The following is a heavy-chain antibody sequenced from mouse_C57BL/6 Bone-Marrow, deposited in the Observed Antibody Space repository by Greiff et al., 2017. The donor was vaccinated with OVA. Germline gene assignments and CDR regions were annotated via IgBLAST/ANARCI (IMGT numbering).Heavy chain of an antibody. D-gene: IGHD4-1*01. J-gene: IGHJ2*01. V-gene: IGHV1-72*01. CDR1: GYPFTNSW. CDR3: AMNWDGVDY. Sequence: QVQLQQPGAELVKPGASLKLSCKASGYPFTNSWMHWVKQRPGRGLEWIGRIDPNSGGTKYNEKFKSKAPLTVDKPSSTAYMQLSSLTSEDSAVYYCAMNWDGVDYWGQGTTLTVSS. CDR2: IDPNSGGT.